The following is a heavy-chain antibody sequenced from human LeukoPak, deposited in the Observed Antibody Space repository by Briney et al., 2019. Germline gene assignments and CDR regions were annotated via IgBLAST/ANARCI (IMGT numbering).Heavy chain of an antibody. Sequence: GGSLRLSCAASGLTFSSYGMHWFRQAPGKGLEGVAFIRYDGSNKYYADSVKGRFTISRDNSKNTLYLQMNSLRAEDTAVYYCANQGVAAAREDYWGQGTLVTVSS. CDR1: GLTFSSYG. V-gene: IGHV3-30*02. CDR2: IRYDGSNK. J-gene: IGHJ4*02. CDR3: ANQGVAAAREDY. D-gene: IGHD6-13*01.